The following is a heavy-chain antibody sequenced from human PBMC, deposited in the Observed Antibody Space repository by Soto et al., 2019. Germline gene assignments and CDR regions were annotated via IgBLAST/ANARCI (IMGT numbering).Heavy chain of an antibody. CDR3: ATNYGSGSTHFDY. CDR1: GDTFSFYT. D-gene: IGHD3-10*01. Sequence: QVQLVQSGAEVKKPGSSVRLSCTASGDTFSFYTISWVRQAPRQGPAWMGRIIPMVGMADYPQKFQGRVTISADKSTSTAYMVLSSLRSDDTAVYFCATNYGSGSTHFDYWGQGTLVTVSS. V-gene: IGHV1-69*02. J-gene: IGHJ4*02. CDR2: IIPMVGMA.